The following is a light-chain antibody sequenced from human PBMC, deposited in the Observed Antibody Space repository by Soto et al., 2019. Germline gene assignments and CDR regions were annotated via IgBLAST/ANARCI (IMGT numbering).Light chain of an antibody. CDR2: GSS. V-gene: IGKV3-20*01. J-gene: IGKJ2*01. Sequence: EVVLTQSPGTLSLSPGERASLSCRASQSVSNNYLAWYQQKPGQSPKLLIFGSSDRATGIPDRFSGSGSGTDFTLTISRLEPEDFAVYYCQQYSSSPPYTFGHGTKLEIK. CDR1: QSVSNNY. CDR3: QQYSSSPPYT.